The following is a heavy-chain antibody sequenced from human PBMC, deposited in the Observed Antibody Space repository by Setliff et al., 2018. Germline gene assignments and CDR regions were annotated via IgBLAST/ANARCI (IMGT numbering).Heavy chain of an antibody. D-gene: IGHD3-22*01. Sequence: SGPTLVNPTQTLTLTCTYSGFPFGISGMRLSWIRQAPGKALEWLARVDWDDDKFYSTSLATRLTISKDTFKNQVILTMTNMDPADTATYFCARDSREYYFDYWGQGILVTVSS. CDR3: ARDSREYYFDY. V-gene: IGHV2-70*04. CDR2: VDWDDDK. CDR1: GFPFGISGMR. J-gene: IGHJ4*02.